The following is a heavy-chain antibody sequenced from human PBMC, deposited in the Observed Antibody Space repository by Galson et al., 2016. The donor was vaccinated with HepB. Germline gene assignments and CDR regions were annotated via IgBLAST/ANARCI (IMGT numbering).Heavy chain of an antibody. Sequence: SLRLSCAASGFTLSNYGMHWVRQAPGKGLEWVAVSRYDGSNKNYADSVKGRFTISRDNSNNTLYLQMNSLRAEDTAVYYCARDNAWFGERKYYYYYGLDVWGQGTTVTVSS. D-gene: IGHD3-10*01. CDR2: SRYDGSNK. CDR3: ARDNAWFGERKYYYYYGLDV. J-gene: IGHJ6*01. V-gene: IGHV3-33*01. CDR1: GFTLSNYG.